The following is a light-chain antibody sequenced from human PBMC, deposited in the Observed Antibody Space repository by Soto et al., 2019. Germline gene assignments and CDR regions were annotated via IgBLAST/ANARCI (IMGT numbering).Light chain of an antibody. V-gene: IGLV2-14*01. J-gene: IGLJ1*01. CDR2: EVS. CDR1: SSDVGNYKY. CDR3: FSYTSSGTYV. Sequence: QSAQTQPASVSGSPGQSITISCTGTSSDVGNYKYVSWYQQHPGKAPKLMIYEVSNRPSGVSNRFSGSKSGNTASLTISGLQAEDGTDYYCFSYTSSGTYVFGTGTKVTVL.